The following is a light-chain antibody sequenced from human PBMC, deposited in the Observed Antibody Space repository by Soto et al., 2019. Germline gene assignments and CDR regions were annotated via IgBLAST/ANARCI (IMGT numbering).Light chain of an antibody. CDR3: CSYAGSSTLL. J-gene: IGLJ2*01. V-gene: IGLV2-23*01. CDR2: EGS. CDR1: SSDVGGYKL. Sequence: QSALTQPASVSGSPGQSITISCTGTSSDVGGYKLVSWYQQHPGKTPKLMIYEGSKRPSGVSNRFSGSKSGNTASLTISGLQAEDEADYYCCSYAGSSTLLFGGGTKLTVL.